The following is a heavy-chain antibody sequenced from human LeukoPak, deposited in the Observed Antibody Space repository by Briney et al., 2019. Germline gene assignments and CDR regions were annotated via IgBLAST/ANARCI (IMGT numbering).Heavy chain of an antibody. V-gene: IGHV3-33*01. CDR3: ARHSHSSGWWGYFDY. D-gene: IGHD6-19*01. CDR2: IWYDGSNK. Sequence: GGSLRLSCAASGFTFSSYGMHWVRQAPGKGLEWVAVIWYDGSNKYYADSVKGRFTISRDNSKNTLYLQMNSLRAEDTAVYYCARHSHSSGWWGYFDYWGQGTLVTVSS. CDR1: GFTFSSYG. J-gene: IGHJ4*02.